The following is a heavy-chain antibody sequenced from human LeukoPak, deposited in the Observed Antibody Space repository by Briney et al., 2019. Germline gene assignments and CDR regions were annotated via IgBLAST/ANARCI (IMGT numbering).Heavy chain of an antibody. V-gene: IGHV1-18*01. Sequence: ASVKVSCKASGYTFTNYGISWVRQAPGQGLEWMGWISAYNGNTNYAQKLQGRVTMTTDTSTNTGYMELRSLRSDDTAVYYCARVDYGVLTGYYNGNYWGQGTLVTVSS. CDR1: GYTFTNYG. CDR3: ARVDYGVLTGYYNGNY. J-gene: IGHJ4*02. D-gene: IGHD3-9*01. CDR2: ISAYNGNT.